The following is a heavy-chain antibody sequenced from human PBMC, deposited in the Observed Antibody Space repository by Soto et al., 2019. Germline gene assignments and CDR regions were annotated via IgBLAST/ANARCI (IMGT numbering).Heavy chain of an antibody. D-gene: IGHD2-2*01. J-gene: IGHJ6*03. Sequence: GGSLRLSCAASGFTFSSYSMNWVRQAPGKGLEWVSSISGSSSYIYYADSVKGRFPISRDNSKNTLYLEVKSLRAEDTAVYYCALRYCSRTMCPPLNKYFYMDVWGRGTTVTVSS. CDR3: ALRYCSRTMCPPLNKYFYMDV. CDR2: ISGSSSYI. CDR1: GFTFSSYS. V-gene: IGHV3-21*04.